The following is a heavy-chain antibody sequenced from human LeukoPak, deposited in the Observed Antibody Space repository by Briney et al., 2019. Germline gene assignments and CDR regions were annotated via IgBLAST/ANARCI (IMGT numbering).Heavy chain of an antibody. J-gene: IGHJ6*04. Sequence: GGSLRLSCAASGFTFTTYWMNWVRQAPGKGLEWVANIKQDGSEKYYADSVKGRFTISRDNARNSLYLQMNSLRAEDTAVYYCARDVRRGMDVWGKGTTVTVSS. CDR1: GFTFTTYW. CDR2: IKQDGSEK. CDR3: ARDVRRGMDV. D-gene: IGHD3-10*02. V-gene: IGHV3-7*03.